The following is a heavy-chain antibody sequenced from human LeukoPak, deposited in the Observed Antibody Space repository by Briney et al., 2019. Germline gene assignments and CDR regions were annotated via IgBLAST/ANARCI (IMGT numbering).Heavy chain of an antibody. CDR1: GFTFSSYA. D-gene: IGHD2-2*01. CDR2: ISYDGSNK. CDR3: ARESPALYCSSTSCSGEQYGMDV. Sequence: GGSLRLSCAASGFTFSSYAMHWVRQAPGKGLEWVAVISYDGSNKYYADSVKGRFTISRDNSKNTLYLQMNSLRAEDTAVYYCARESPALYCSSTSCSGEQYGMDVWGQGTTVTVSS. V-gene: IGHV3-30-3*01. J-gene: IGHJ6*02.